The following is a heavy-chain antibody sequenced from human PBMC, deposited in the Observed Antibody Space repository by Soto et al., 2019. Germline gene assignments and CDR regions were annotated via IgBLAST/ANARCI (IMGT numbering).Heavy chain of an antibody. CDR2: FIPIFRTL. Sequence: QVQLIQSEAEVKMPGSSVRVSCTASGGIFGSHGFSWVRQAPGQRLEWVGGFIPIFRTLTYTEKFQARVRIAADESTNTVYLDLSSLTSEVTAVYYCVRDRRIYYSDPHDEFVASDYEVWGQGTMVSVSS. D-gene: IGHD3-22*01. CDR1: GGIFGSHG. V-gene: IGHV1-69*01. J-gene: IGHJ3*01. CDR3: VRDRRIYYSDPHDEFVASDYEV.